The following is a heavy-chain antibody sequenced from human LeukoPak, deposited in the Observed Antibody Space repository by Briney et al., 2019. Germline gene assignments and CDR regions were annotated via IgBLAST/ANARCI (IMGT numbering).Heavy chain of an antibody. D-gene: IGHD3-10*01. CDR1: GGTFSSYA. Sequence: SVKVSCKASGGTFSSYAISWVRQAPGQGLEWMGGIIPIFGTANYAQKFQGRVTITTDESTSTAYMELSSLRSDDTAVYYCARLLLLWFGDSRGYYFDYWGQGTLVTVSS. J-gene: IGHJ4*02. V-gene: IGHV1-69*05. CDR2: IIPIFGTA. CDR3: ARLLLLWFGDSRGYYFDY.